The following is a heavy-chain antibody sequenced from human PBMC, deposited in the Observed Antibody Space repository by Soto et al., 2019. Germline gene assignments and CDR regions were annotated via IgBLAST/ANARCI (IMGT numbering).Heavy chain of an antibody. CDR2: IIPIFGTA. CDR3: ARDGDYGDYYYYYYGMDV. J-gene: IGHJ6*02. CDR1: GGTFSSYS. D-gene: IGHD4-17*01. Sequence: GASVKVSCKASGGTFSSYSISWVLQAPGQGLEWMGGIIPIFGTANYAQKFQGRVTITADESTSTAYMELSSLRSEDTAVYYCARDGDYGDYYYYYYGMDVWGQGTTVTVSS. V-gene: IGHV1-69*13.